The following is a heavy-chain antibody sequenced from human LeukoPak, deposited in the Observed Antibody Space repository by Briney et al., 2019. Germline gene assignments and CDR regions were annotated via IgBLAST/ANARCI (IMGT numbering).Heavy chain of an antibody. Sequence: PSETLSLICTVSGSSISSYYWSWIRQPPGKGLEWIGYIYYSGSTNYNPSLKSRVTISVDTSKNQFSLKLSSVTAADTAVYYCARRQGDYWGQGTLVTVSS. J-gene: IGHJ4*02. CDR3: ARRQGDY. V-gene: IGHV4-59*01. CDR2: IYYSGST. CDR1: GSSISSYY.